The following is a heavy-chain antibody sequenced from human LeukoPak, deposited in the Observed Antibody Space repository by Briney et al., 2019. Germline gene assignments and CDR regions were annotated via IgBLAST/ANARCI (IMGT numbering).Heavy chain of an antibody. CDR2: IKSDGSST. CDR3: ARDGWGSSMGY. Sequence: GGSLRLSCAASGFIFSSYWMHWVRQVPGKGLVWVSRIKSDGSSTSYADSVKGRFTISRDNAKNTLYLQMNSLRAEDTAAYYCARDGWGSSMGYWGQGTLVTVSS. CDR1: GFIFSSYW. D-gene: IGHD3-10*01. V-gene: IGHV3-74*01. J-gene: IGHJ4*02.